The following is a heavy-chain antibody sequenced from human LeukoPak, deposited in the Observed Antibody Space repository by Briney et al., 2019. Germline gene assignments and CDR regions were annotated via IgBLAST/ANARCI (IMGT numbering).Heavy chain of an antibody. J-gene: IGHJ4*02. V-gene: IGHV1-2*02. Sequence: ASVKVSCKASGYTFTGYYIHWVRQAPRQGLEWMGWINPNSGGTNYAQKFQGRVTMTRDTSISTAYMELSRLRSDDTAVYYCARGVARYYYDSSGYYSYWGQGTLVTVSS. CDR1: GYTFTGYY. CDR2: INPNSGGT. CDR3: ARGVARYYYDSSGYYSY. D-gene: IGHD3-22*01.